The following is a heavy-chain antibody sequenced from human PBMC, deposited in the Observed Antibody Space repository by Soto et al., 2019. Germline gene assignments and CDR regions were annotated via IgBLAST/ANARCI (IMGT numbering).Heavy chain of an antibody. V-gene: IGHV3-21*06. Sequence: PGGSLGRSWAAYGITLSRYSMNWVRQAPGKGLEWVSSISSTTNYIYYGDSMKGRFTISRDNAKNSLYLEMNSLRAEDTAVYYCARESEDLTSNFDYWGQGPLVTVSS. J-gene: IGHJ4*02. CDR3: ARESEDLTSNFDY. CDR1: GITLSRYS. CDR2: ISSTTNYI.